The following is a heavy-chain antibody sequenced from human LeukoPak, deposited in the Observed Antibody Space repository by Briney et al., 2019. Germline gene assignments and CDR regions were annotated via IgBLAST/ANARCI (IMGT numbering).Heavy chain of an antibody. V-gene: IGHV4-59*08. J-gene: IGHJ6*02. CDR1: GDSINGYY. Sequence: SETLSLTCTVSGDSINGYYWSWIRQPPGKGLEWIGYIYYSGSTNYNPSLKSRVTISVDTSKNQFSLKLSSVTAADTAVYYCARTYYDFWSGYEYYYYGMDVWGQGTTVTVSS. D-gene: IGHD3-3*01. CDR3: ARTYYDFWSGYEYYYYGMDV. CDR2: IYYSGST.